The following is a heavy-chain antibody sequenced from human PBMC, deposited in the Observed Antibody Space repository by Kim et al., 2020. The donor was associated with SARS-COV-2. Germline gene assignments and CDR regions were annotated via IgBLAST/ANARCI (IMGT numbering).Heavy chain of an antibody. CDR2: IERYGSGK. D-gene: IGHD2-2*01. J-gene: IGHJ3*02. CDR1: GFTFSSYW. Sequence: GGSLRLSCATSGFTFSSYWMTWVRQAPGKGLEWVSNIERYGSGKYYVDSVKGRFTISRDNAKNSQYLQMNSLRVEDTAVYYCARASQSSFDIWGQGTMVTFSS. V-gene: IGHV3-7*04. CDR3: ARASQSSFDI.